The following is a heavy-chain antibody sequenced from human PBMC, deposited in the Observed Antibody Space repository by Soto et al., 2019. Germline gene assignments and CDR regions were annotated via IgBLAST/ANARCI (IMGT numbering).Heavy chain of an antibody. Sequence: EVQLLESGGDLVQPGGSLRLSCAASGFTFSNYAMTWVRQAPGKGLEWVSAISGSGGSTYYADSVRGRFTISRDNSKNTLYLQMDSLRAEDTAVYYCANPPPTMESTIYYYYGMDVWGQGTTVTVSS. CDR1: GFTFSNYA. V-gene: IGHV3-23*01. D-gene: IGHD1-26*01. J-gene: IGHJ6*02. CDR3: ANPPPTMESTIYYYYGMDV. CDR2: ISGSGGST.